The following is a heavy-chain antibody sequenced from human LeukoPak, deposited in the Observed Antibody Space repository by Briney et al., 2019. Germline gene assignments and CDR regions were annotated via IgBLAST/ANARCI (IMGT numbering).Heavy chain of an antibody. V-gene: IGHV1-18*01. J-gene: IGHJ4*02. CDR1: GYTFTDYD. CDR3: ARNGRVRRVVKDLFEY. CDR2: VSPYNGNT. Sequence: ASVKVSCKTSGYTFTDYDITWVRQAPGQGLEWMGRVSPYNGNTYYSQRFQDRVTITKDTSTGAAYMDLRNLRTDDTAMYYCARNGRVRRVVKDLFEYWGQGTLVAVSS. D-gene: IGHD3-10*01.